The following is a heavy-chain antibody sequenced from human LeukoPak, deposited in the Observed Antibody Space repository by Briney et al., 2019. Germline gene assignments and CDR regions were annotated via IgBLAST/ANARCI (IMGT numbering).Heavy chain of an antibody. D-gene: IGHD3-10*01. CDR3: ASYYGSRSYPPFDP. J-gene: IGHJ5*02. Sequence: GGSLRLSCAASGFTFSSYSMNWVRQAPGKGLEWVSSISSSSSYIYYADSVKGRFTISRDNAKNSLYLQMNSLRAEDTAVYYCASYYGSRSYPPFDPWGQGTLVTVSS. CDR2: ISSSSSYI. V-gene: IGHV3-21*01. CDR1: GFTFSSYS.